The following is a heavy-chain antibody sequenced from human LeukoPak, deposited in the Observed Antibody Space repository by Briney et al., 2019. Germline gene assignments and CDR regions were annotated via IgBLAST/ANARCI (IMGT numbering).Heavy chain of an antibody. CDR2: IIPILGIA. D-gene: IGHD2-2*01. Sequence: SVKVSCKASGGTFSSYAISWVRQAPGQGLEWMGRIIPILGIANYAQKFQGRVTITADKSTSTAYMELSSLRSEDTAVYYCARVDCSSTSCYRTLDYWGQGTLVTVSS. J-gene: IGHJ4*02. CDR1: GGTFSSYA. CDR3: ARVDCSSTSCYRTLDY. V-gene: IGHV1-69*04.